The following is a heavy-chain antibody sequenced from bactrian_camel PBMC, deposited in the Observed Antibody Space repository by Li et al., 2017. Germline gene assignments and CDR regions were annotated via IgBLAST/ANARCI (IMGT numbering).Heavy chain of an antibody. J-gene: IGHJ6*01. Sequence: QLVESGGDSVQAGGSLRLSCEVSGDTDSTYCKGWFRQSPGKERERVAVVSRVDRANYYADSVKGRFTISKDNAENTLHLQMNNLTPGDSAVYYCVAVEDYLFNGIWNQGQTDFGYWGQGTQVTVS. V-gene: IGHV3S55*01. CDR3: VAVEDYLFNGIWNQGQTDFGY. CDR2: VSRVDRA. D-gene: IGHD1*01. CDR1: GDTDSTYC.